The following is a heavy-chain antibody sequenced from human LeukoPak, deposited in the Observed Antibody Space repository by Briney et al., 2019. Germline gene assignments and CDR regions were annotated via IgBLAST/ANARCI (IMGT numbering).Heavy chain of an antibody. CDR2: INPNNGGT. D-gene: IGHD3-3*01. Sequence: ASVKVSCKASGYTFTGYYMHWVRQAPGHGPEWMGLINPNNGGTEYAQRFQGRVTMTRDTSISTAFMELSGLRSDDTAVYYCARGIPSFTLFGVVIYWGQGTAVTVSS. CDR1: GYTFTGYY. V-gene: IGHV1-2*02. J-gene: IGHJ4*02. CDR3: ARGIPSFTLFGVVIY.